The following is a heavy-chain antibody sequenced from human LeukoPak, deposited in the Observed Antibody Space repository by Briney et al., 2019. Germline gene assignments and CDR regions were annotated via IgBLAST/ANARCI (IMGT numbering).Heavy chain of an antibody. D-gene: IGHD3-22*01. Sequence: GGSLRLSCAASGFTFSSYGMHWVRQAPGKGLEWVAVISYDGSNKYYADSVKGRFTISRDNSKNTLYLQMNSLRAEDTAVYYCARHYSPAYYYGSSGYPWYFDYWGQGTLVTVSS. CDR1: GFTFSSYG. CDR3: ARHYSPAYYYGSSGYPWYFDY. CDR2: ISYDGSNK. J-gene: IGHJ4*02. V-gene: IGHV3-30*03.